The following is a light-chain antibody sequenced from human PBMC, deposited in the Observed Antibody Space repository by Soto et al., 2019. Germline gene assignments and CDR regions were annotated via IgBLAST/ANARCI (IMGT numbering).Light chain of an antibody. CDR1: QSISSW. CDR2: AAY. J-gene: IGKJ4*01. V-gene: IGKV1-5*01. CDR3: KQLESYPST. Sequence: IQMTQSPSTLSATAGDRVTITCRTSQSISSWLAWYQHKPGKAPKLLIYAAYTLQSGVQSRFSGSGSGTDFTLTISSLQPEDFATYYCKQLESYPSTFGGGTKVDIK.